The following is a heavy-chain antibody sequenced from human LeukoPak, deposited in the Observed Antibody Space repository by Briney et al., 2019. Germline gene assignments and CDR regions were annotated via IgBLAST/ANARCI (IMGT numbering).Heavy chain of an antibody. D-gene: IGHD6-13*01. Sequence: SETLSLTCTVSGGSLSSYYGSWIRPPAGKGLEWIGRIYTSGSTNYNPSLKSRVTMSVDTSKNQFSLKLSSVTAADTAVYYCARAPSEQGYSSSWFDPWGQGTLVTVSS. CDR2: IYTSGST. CDR1: GGSLSSYY. CDR3: ARAPSEQGYSSSWFDP. V-gene: IGHV4-4*07. J-gene: IGHJ5*02.